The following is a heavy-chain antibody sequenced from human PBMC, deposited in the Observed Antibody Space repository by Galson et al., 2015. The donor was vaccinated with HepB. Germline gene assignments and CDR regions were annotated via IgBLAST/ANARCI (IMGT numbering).Heavy chain of an antibody. CDR2: ISYDGSNK. CDR3: ARDMVLEWLFTLTYYYYGMDV. J-gene: IGHJ6*02. CDR1: GFTFSSYA. V-gene: IGHV3-30-3*01. D-gene: IGHD3-3*01. Sequence: SLRLSCAASGFTFSSYAMHWVRQAPGKGLEWVAVISYDGSNKYYADSVKGRFTISRDNSKNTLYLQMNSLRAEDTAVYYCARDMVLEWLFTLTYYYYGMDVWGQGTTVTVSS.